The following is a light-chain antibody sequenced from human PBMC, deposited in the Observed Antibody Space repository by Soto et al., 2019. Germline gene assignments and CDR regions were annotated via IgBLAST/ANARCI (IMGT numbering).Light chain of an antibody. CDR1: QSVTNRY. CDR3: QQYSSLPHT. Sequence: ESVLTQSPGTLSLSPGERATLSCRASQSVTNRYFAWYQQRPGQAPRLLIYGISNRATGIPDRFSGSGSGTDFTLTISRLEPEDFVVYYCQQYSSLPHTFGQETKVDIK. J-gene: IGKJ2*01. V-gene: IGKV3-20*01. CDR2: GIS.